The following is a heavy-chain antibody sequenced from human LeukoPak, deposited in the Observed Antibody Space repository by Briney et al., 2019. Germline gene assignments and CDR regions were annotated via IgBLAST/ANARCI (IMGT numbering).Heavy chain of an antibody. D-gene: IGHD3-16*01. Sequence: ASVKVSCKASGYTFTSYYMHWVRQAPGKGLEWMGGFDPEDGETIYAQKFQGRVTMTEDTSTDTAYMELSSLRSEDTAVYYCATAPRGGDTYFDYWGQGTLVTVSS. CDR3: ATAPRGGDTYFDY. CDR2: FDPEDGET. CDR1: GYTFTSYY. V-gene: IGHV1-24*01. J-gene: IGHJ4*02.